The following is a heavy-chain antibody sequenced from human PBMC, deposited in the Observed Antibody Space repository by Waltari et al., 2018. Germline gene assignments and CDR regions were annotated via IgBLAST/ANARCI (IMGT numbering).Heavy chain of an antibody. CDR1: GGSISSHY. D-gene: IGHD3-10*01. CDR2: IYYSGST. V-gene: IGHV4-59*11. CDR3: AGYYGDAFDI. J-gene: IGHJ3*02. Sequence: QVQLQESGPGLVKPSETLSLTCTVSGGSISSHYWSWIRQPPGKGLEWIGYIYYSGSTNYNPSLKSRVTISVDTSKNQFSLKLSSVTAEDTAVYDCAGYYGDAFDIWGQGTMVTVSS.